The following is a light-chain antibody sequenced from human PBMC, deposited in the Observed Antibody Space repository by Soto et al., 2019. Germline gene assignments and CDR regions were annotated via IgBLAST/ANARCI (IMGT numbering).Light chain of an antibody. CDR3: SSYTSSSTLL. V-gene: IGLV2-14*02. CDR1: SSDVGSYNL. Sequence: QSVLTQPASVSGSPGQSITISCTGTSSDVGSYNLVSWYQQHPGNVPKLMIFDVSNRPSGVSNRFSGSKSGNTASLTISGLQAEDEADYYCSSYTSSSTLLFGTGTKVTVL. CDR2: DVS. J-gene: IGLJ1*01.